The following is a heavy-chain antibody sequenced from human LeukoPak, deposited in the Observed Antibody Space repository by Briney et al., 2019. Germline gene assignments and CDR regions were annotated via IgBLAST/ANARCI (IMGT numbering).Heavy chain of an antibody. V-gene: IGHV1-69*13. CDR3: ARMDSSGSYYYYGMDV. CDR2: IIPIFGTA. D-gene: IGHD6-19*01. CDR1: GGTFSSYA. Sequence: ASVKVSCKASGGTFSSYAISWVRQAPGQGLEWMGGIIPIFGTANYAQKFQGRVTITADESTSTAYMELSSLRSEDTAVYHCARMDSSGSYYYYGMDVWGQGTTVTVSS. J-gene: IGHJ6*02.